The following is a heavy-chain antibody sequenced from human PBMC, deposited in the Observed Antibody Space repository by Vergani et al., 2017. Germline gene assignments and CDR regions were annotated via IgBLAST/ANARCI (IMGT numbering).Heavy chain of an antibody. CDR1: GYTFTGYY. CDR2: INPNSGDT. Sequence: QVQLVQSGAEVKKPGASVKVSCKASGYTFTGYYLHWVRQAPGQGLEWMGWINPNSGDTNYAQKFQGRVTMTTDTSTSTAYMELRSLRSDDTAVYYCARVYGGGSSWTYYYYGMDVWGQGTTVTVSS. CDR3: ARVYGGGSSWTYYYYGMDV. V-gene: IGHV1-2*02. J-gene: IGHJ6*02. D-gene: IGHD6-13*01.